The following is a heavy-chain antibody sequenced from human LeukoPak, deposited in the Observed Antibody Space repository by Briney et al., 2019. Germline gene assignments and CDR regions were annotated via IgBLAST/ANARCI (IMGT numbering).Heavy chain of an antibody. CDR3: SNDFDY. CDR2: ISVNGNST. J-gene: IGHJ4*02. CDR1: AFTFSTFA. Sequence: GGSLRLSCAASAFTFSTFAMSWVRQAPGKGLEWVSTISVNGNSTYYADSVKGRFTISRDNSKNTLYLQMNSLRADDTAVYYCSNDFDYWGQGTLVTVSS. V-gene: IGHV3-23*01.